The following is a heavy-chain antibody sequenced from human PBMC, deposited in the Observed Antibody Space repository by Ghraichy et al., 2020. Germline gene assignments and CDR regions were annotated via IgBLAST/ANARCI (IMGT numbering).Heavy chain of an antibody. CDR2: IWSDGSEK. CDR3: VRTLGRDPNYHYDAMDV. CDR1: GFSFSRSD. Sequence: GGSLRLSCAASGFSFSRSDLHWVRQAPGKGLEWVAVIWSDGSEKFYADSVKGRFTISRDNSKKTVLLQMNSLRAEDTAVYFCVRTLGRDPNYHYDAMDVWGQGTTVTVSS. V-gene: IGHV3-33*01. J-gene: IGHJ6*02.